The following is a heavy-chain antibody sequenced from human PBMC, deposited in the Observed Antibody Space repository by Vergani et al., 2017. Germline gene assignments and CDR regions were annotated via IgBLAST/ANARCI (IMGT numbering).Heavy chain of an antibody. J-gene: IGHJ4*02. D-gene: IGHD3-10*01. Sequence: QVQLQESGPGLVKPSETLSLTCSVSGYSISRGYYWGWIRQPPGKGLEWIASVFHSGSAYSHPSLRRRVTISVETSKNQFSLRLTTLTAADTAMYYCAVRPRVNLVGGEIVTKRTFDYWSQGSLVTVSS. CDR2: VFHSGSA. CDR3: AVRPRVNLVGGEIVTKRTFDY. V-gene: IGHV4-38-2*02. CDR1: GYSISRGYY.